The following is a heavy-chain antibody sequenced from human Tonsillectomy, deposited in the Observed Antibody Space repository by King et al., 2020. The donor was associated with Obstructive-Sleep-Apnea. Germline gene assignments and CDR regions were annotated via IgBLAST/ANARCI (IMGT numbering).Heavy chain of an antibody. CDR1: GFTFDDYA. CDR2: ISWNGGST. CDR3: AKTSGYGWGWVDY. Sequence: VQSGGSLRLSCAASGFTFDDYAMHWVRQAPGKGLEWVSLISWNGGSTYYADSVKGRFTISRDNSKNSLYLHMNSLRAEDTALYYCAKTSGYGWGWVDYWGQGTLVTVSS. V-gene: IGHV3-43D*03. D-gene: IGHD3-3*01. J-gene: IGHJ4*02.